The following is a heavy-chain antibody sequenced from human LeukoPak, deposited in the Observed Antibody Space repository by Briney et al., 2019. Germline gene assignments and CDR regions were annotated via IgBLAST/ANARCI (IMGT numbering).Heavy chain of an antibody. CDR1: GGSFSGYY. CDR3: ARGLTPGMDWFDP. V-gene: IGHV4-34*01. Sequence: SETLSLTCAVYGGSFSGYYWSWIRQPPGKGLEWIGEINHSGSTNYNPSLKSRVTTSVDTSKNQFSLKLSSVTAADTAVYYCARGLTPGMDWFDPWGQGTLVTVSS. J-gene: IGHJ5*02. D-gene: IGHD1-14*01. CDR2: INHSGST.